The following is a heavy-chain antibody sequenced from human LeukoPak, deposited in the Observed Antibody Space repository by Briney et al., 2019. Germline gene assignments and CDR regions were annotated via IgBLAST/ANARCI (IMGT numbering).Heavy chain of an antibody. CDR1: GGSFSGYY. CDR3: ARGRRSGWSHFYWYFDL. J-gene: IGHJ2*01. CDR2: INHSGST. D-gene: IGHD6-19*01. V-gene: IGHV4-34*01. Sequence: SETLSLTCAVYGGSFSGYYWSWIRQPPGKGLKWIGEINHSGSTNYNPSLKSRVTISVDTSKNQFSLKLSSVTAADTAVYYCARGRRSGWSHFYWYFDLWGRGTLVTVSS.